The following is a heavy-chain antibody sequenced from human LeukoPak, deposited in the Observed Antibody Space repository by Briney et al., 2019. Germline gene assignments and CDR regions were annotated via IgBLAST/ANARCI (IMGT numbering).Heavy chain of an antibody. Sequence: GRSLRLSCAASGFIFSSYAMHWVRQAPGKGLEWVAVISYDGSNKYYADSVKGRFTISRDNSKNTLYLQMNSLRAEDTAVYYCARDGDTAMVTVDYWGQGTLVTVSS. V-gene: IGHV3-30-3*01. J-gene: IGHJ4*02. D-gene: IGHD5-18*01. CDR3: ARDGDTAMVTVDY. CDR2: ISYDGSNK. CDR1: GFIFSSYA.